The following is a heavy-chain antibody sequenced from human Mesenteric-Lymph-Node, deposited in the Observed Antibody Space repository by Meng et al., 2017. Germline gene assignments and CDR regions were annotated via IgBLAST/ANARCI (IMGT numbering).Heavy chain of an antibody. V-gene: IGHV1-8*01. D-gene: IGHD4-17*01. CDR2: MNPNSGNT. J-gene: IGHJ4*02. CDR1: GYTFTSYD. Sequence: GESLKISCKASGYTFTSYDINWVRQATGQGLEWMGWMNPNSGNTGYAQNFQGRVTMTRDTSISTAYMDLSSLRSEDTAVYYCARGTVNYDYWGQGTLVTVSS. CDR3: ARGTVNYDY.